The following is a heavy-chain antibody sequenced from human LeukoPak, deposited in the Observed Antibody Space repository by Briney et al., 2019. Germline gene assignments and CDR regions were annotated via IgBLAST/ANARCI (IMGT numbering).Heavy chain of an antibody. CDR2: ISYDGSNK. Sequence: GGSLRLSCAASGFTFSSYGMHWVRQAPGKGLEWVAVISYDGSNKYYADSVKGRFTISRDNSKNTLYLQMNSLRAEDTAVYIAVADSYFDYWGQGTLVTVSS. V-gene: IGHV3-30*03. D-gene: IGHD6-19*01. CDR1: GFTFSSYG. CDR3: VADSYFDY. J-gene: IGHJ4*02.